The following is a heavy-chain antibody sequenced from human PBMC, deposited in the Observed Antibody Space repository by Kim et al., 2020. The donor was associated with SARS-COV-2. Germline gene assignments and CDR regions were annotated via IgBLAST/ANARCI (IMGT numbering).Heavy chain of an antibody. V-gene: IGHV5-51*01. D-gene: IGHD1-26*01. Sequence: YSPSSKGQVTITAAKSISTAYLQWSSLKASDTAMYYCARRVGATEKWFDPWGQGTLVTVSS. CDR3: ARRVGATEKWFDP. J-gene: IGHJ5*02.